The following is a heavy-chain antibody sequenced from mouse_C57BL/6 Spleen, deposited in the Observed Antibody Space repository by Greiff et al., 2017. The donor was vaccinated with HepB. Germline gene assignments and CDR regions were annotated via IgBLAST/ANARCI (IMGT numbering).Heavy chain of an antibody. D-gene: IGHD3-3*01. Sequence: QVQLQQSGPELVKPGASVKISCKASGYAFSSSWMNWVKQRPGEGLEWIGRIYPGDGDTNYNGKFKGKATLTADKSSSTAYMQLSSLTSEDSAVYFCASRAGVIFDYWGQGTTLTVSS. J-gene: IGHJ2*01. V-gene: IGHV1-82*01. CDR2: IYPGDGDT. CDR1: GYAFSSSW. CDR3: ASRAGVIFDY.